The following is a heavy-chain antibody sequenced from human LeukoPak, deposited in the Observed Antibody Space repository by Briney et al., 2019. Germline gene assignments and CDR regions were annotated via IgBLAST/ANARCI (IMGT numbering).Heavy chain of an antibody. Sequence: GGSLRLSCTASGFTFSNYAMSWVRHAPWKRLDWVSAITDDGGDTYHADSVKGRFTISRDNSKNTLYLQMNSLRVEDTAVYYCAKGSSSSRPYYFQYWGQGTLVTVSS. CDR2: ITDDGGDT. J-gene: IGHJ4*02. D-gene: IGHD6-6*01. CDR1: GFTFSNYA. CDR3: AKGSSSSRPYYFQY. V-gene: IGHV3-23*01.